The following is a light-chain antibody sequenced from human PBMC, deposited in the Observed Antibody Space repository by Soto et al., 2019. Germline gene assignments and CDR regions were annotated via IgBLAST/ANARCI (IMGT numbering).Light chain of an antibody. Sequence: DIVLTQSPGTLSLSPGERATLSCRASQSVSSNYLAWYQQKPGQAPMLLIHGASTRATGVPDRFSGSGSGTDFTLTISRLEPEDFAVYHCQQYGSLSWTFGQGTKVEIK. V-gene: IGKV3-20*01. J-gene: IGKJ1*01. CDR3: QQYGSLSWT. CDR1: QSVSSNY. CDR2: GAS.